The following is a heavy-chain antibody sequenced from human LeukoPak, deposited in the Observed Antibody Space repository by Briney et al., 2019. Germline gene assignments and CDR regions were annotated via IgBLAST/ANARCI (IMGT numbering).Heavy chain of an antibody. CDR1: GFTFSSYW. D-gene: IGHD5-12*01. V-gene: IGHV3-74*01. Sequence: GGSLRLSCVASGFTFSSYWMHWVRQAPGKGLVWVSRINSDGSTTTYADSVKGRFTISRDNAKNSVYLQMNSLTAADTAVYYCARRFRYNGAWTYGMDVWGQGTAVTVSS. CDR3: ARRFRYNGAWTYGMDV. CDR2: INSDGSTT. J-gene: IGHJ6*02.